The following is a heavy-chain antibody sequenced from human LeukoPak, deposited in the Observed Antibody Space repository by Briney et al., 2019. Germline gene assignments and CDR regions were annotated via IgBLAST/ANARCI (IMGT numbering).Heavy chain of an antibody. D-gene: IGHD6-13*01. Sequence: PGRSLRLSCAASGFTFSSYVMHWVRQAPGKGLEWVAIISYDGSNEYYADSVKGRFTISRDNSKNTLYLQMNSLRAEDTAVYYCAKARSSSWYSPFDYWGQGTLVTVSS. CDR1: GFTFSSYV. V-gene: IGHV3-30*04. CDR2: ISYDGSNE. J-gene: IGHJ4*02. CDR3: AKARSSSWYSPFDY.